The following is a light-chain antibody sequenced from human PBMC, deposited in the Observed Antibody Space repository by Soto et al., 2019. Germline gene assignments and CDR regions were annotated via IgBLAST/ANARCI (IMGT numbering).Light chain of an antibody. CDR2: DVT. CDR3: CSYAGDFYV. Sequence: QSALTQPRSVSGSPGQSVAISCTGTTSDVGSYAYVSWYQQHPGKAPELIIFDVTKRPSGVPDRFSGSKSGNTASLTISGLQAEDAADYFCCSYAGDFYVFGSGTKVTVL. V-gene: IGLV2-11*01. CDR1: TSDVGSYAY. J-gene: IGLJ1*01.